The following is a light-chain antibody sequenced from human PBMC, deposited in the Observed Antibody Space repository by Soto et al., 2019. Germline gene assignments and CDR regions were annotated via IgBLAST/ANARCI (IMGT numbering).Light chain of an antibody. CDR1: QNVGNY. J-gene: IGKJ3*01. CDR3: QQRAAWPIT. V-gene: IGKV3-11*01. CDR2: DSS. Sequence: EIVLTQSPDTLSLFPGERATLSCRASQNVGNYLAWYQEKPGQAPRLLISDSSNRATGIPARFSGSGSGTDFTLTISGLEPDDFELYFCQQRAAWPITFGPGTKVDIK.